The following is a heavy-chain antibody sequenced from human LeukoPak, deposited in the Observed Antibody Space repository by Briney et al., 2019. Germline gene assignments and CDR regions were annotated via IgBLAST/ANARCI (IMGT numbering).Heavy chain of an antibody. V-gene: IGHV1-46*01. Sequence: ASVKVSCKASGYTFTSYYMNWVRQAPGQGLEWMGVINPSGGSTSYAQKFQGRVTMTRDTSISTAYMELSRLRSDDTAVYYCARDIGDTAMGDYWGQGTLVTVSS. CDR2: INPSGGST. CDR1: GYTFTSYY. J-gene: IGHJ4*02. D-gene: IGHD5-18*01. CDR3: ARDIGDTAMGDY.